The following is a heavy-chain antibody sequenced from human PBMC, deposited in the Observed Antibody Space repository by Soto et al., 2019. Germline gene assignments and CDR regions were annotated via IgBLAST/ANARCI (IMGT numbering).Heavy chain of an antibody. CDR3: AIRIAAANLLGNYYYYYMDV. CDR2: IYYSGST. D-gene: IGHD6-13*01. Sequence: SETLCLTCTVSGGSISSSSYYWGWIRQPPGKGLEWIGSIYYSGSTYYNPSLKSRVTISVDTSKNQFSLKLSSVTAADTAVYYCAIRIAAANLLGNYYYYYMDVWGKGTTVTVSS. CDR1: GGSISSSSYY. V-gene: IGHV4-39*01. J-gene: IGHJ6*03.